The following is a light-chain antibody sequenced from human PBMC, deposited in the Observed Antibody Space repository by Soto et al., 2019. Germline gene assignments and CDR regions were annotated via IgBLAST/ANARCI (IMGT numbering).Light chain of an antibody. CDR2: KAS. Sequence: EIQMTQSPSTLSGSVGDRFTITCMASQTISSWLAWYQQKPGKAPKLLIYKASTLKSGVTSRFSGSGSGTEFTLTISSLQPDDFATYYCQPYNSYSEAVGQGTQVDIK. V-gene: IGKV1-5*03. CDR3: QPYNSYSEA. CDR1: QTISSW. J-gene: IGKJ1*01.